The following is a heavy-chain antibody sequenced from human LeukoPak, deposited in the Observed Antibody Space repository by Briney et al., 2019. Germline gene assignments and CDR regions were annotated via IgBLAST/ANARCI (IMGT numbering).Heavy chain of an antibody. Sequence: GESLKISCTGSGYIFTNYWIGWVRQMPGKGLEWMGIIYPRDSDTRYSPSFQGQVTVSADKSISTAYLQWSSLEASDTAIYYCARRQYSGYDFDFWGQGTLVTVSS. J-gene: IGHJ4*02. CDR3: ARRQYSGYDFDF. CDR2: IYPRDSDT. CDR1: GYIFTNYW. D-gene: IGHD5-12*01. V-gene: IGHV5-51*01.